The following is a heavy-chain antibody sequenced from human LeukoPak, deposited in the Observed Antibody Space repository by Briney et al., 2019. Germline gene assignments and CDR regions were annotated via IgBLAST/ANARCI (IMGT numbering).Heavy chain of an antibody. V-gene: IGHV1-69*01. J-gene: IGHJ4*02. CDR3: ARDSSQWLVPDY. Sequence: ASVKDSCKASRGTFSSYAINWVRQAPGQGLEWMGGIIPIFGTANYAQKFQGRVTITADESTSTAYMELSSLRSEDTAVYYCARDSSQWLVPDYWGQGTLVTVSS. CDR1: RGTFSSYA. D-gene: IGHD6-19*01. CDR2: IIPIFGTA.